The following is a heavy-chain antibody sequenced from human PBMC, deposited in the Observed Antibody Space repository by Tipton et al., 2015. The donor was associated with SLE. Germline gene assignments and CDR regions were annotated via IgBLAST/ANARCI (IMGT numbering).Heavy chain of an antibody. CDR1: GGSISSHY. V-gene: IGHV4-59*11. D-gene: IGHD2-15*01. J-gene: IGHJ4*02. CDR2: IHFTGST. CDR3: ARGGGSPSY. Sequence: LRLSCTVSGGSISSHYWSWIRQPPGKGLEWIGYIHFTGSTNYNPSLKSRATISVDMSKNQFSLKLTSVTAADTAVYYCARGGGSPSYWGQGTLVTVSS.